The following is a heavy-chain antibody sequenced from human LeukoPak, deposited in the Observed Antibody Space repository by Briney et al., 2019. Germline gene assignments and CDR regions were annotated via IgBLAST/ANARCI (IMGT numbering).Heavy chain of an antibody. V-gene: IGHV3-43*02. CDR1: GFTFADYA. D-gene: IGHD3-22*01. CDR2: ISGDAATT. J-gene: IGHJ4*02. CDR3: TKDIMYYYDFKSGYFDI. Sequence: PGGSLRLSCAASGFTFADYAMHWVRRAPGKGLECVSFISGDAATTYYADSVKGRFIISRENSRSALYLEMNNLRLDDVALYYCTKDIMYYYDFKSGYFDIWGQGTLVTVSS.